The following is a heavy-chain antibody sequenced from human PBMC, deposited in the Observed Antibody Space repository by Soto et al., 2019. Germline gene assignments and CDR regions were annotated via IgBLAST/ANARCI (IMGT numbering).Heavy chain of an antibody. J-gene: IGHJ5*02. D-gene: IGHD2-2*01. Sequence: ETLSLTCTVSGGSISSYYWSWIRQPPGKGLEWIGYIYYIGSTNYNPSLKSRVTISVDTSKNQFSLKLSSVTAADTAVYYCARGLRRQLLNWFDPWGQGTLVTVSS. V-gene: IGHV4-59*01. CDR3: ARGLRRQLLNWFDP. CDR2: IYYIGST. CDR1: GGSISSYY.